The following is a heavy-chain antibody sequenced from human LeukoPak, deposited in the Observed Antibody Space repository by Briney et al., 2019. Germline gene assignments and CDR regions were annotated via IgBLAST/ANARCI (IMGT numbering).Heavy chain of an antibody. Sequence: SVKVSCKASGFTFTSSAMQWVRQARGQRLEWTGWIVVGSGNTNYAQKFQERVTITRDMSTSTAYMELSSLRSEDTAVYYCAANEYSSVALQFDYWGQGTLVTVSS. CDR1: GFTFTSSA. J-gene: IGHJ4*02. CDR2: IVVGSGNT. D-gene: IGHD6-6*01. V-gene: IGHV1-58*02. CDR3: AANEYSSVALQFDY.